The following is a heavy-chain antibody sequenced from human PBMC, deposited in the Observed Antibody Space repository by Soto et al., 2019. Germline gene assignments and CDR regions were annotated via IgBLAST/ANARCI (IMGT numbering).Heavy chain of an antibody. V-gene: IGHV4-31*02. Sequence: LSLTCTVSHSSINSGGYYWSWIRQHPGKGLGWIGYIYYSGSTYSTPPLKSRITISVGGSKNQFSLKRSSVTAADTAVYYCAGVAYDSSVHIDYWGQGTLVTVSS. J-gene: IGHJ4*02. CDR2: IYYSGST. D-gene: IGHD3-22*01. CDR3: AGVAYDSSVHIDY. CDR1: HSSINSGGYY.